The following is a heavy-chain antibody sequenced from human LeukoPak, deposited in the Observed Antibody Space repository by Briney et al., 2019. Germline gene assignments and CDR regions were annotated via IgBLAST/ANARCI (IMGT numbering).Heavy chain of an antibody. V-gene: IGHV3-30*02. D-gene: IGHD6-19*01. CDR3: AKDEKQWLVRGGLFDY. CDR2: IRYDGSNK. Sequence: PGGSLRLSCAASGFTFSSYGMHWVRQAPGKGLEWVAFIRYDGSNKYYADSVKGRFIISRDNSKNTLYLQMNSLRAEDTAVYYCAKDEKQWLVRGGLFDYWGQGTLVTVSS. J-gene: IGHJ4*02. CDR1: GFTFSSYG.